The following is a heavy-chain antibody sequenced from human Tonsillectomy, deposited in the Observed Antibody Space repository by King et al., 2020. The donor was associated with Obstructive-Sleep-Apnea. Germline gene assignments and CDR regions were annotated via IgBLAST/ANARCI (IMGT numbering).Heavy chain of an antibody. V-gene: IGHV4-39*07. D-gene: IGHD6-19*01. Sequence: QLQESGPGLVKPSETLSLTCTVSGGSISSRTYYWGWVRQPPGKGLEGIGNIYYTGNTYYNSSLRSRVTISLDTSKNQFSLSVSSGTAADTAVYYCANRGGSGWYGYRFDNWGQGTLVTVSS. J-gene: IGHJ4*02. CDR1: GGSISSRTYY. CDR2: IYYTGNT. CDR3: ANRGGSGWYGYRFDN.